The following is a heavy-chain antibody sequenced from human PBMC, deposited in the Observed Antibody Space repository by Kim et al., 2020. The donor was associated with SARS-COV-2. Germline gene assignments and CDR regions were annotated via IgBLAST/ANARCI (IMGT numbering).Heavy chain of an antibody. J-gene: IGHJ5*02. D-gene: IGHD2-15*01. CDR3: ARGGKRVNCSGGSCYRTTERTIVRGRVAPFDP. V-gene: IGHV4-34*01. CDR1: GGSFSGYY. CDR2: INHSGST. Sequence: SETLSLTCAVYGGSFSGYYWSWIRQPPGKGLEWIGEINHSGSTNYNPSLKSRVTISVDTSKNQFSLKLSSVTAADTAVYYCARGGKRVNCSGGSCYRTTERTIVRGRVAPFDPWGQGTLVTVSS.